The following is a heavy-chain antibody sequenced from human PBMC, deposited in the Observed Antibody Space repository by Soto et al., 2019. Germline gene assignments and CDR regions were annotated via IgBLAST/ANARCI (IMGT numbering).Heavy chain of an antibody. J-gene: IGHJ6*02. CDR1: GYTFTSYD. Sequence: QVQLVQSGAEVKKPGASVKVSCKASGYTFTSYDINWVRQATGQGLEWMGWMNPNSGNTGYAQKFQGRVTMTRNTXIXRAYMELSSLRSEDTAVYYCARAKGAVYYYYYGMDVWGQGTTVTVSS. V-gene: IGHV1-8*01. CDR2: MNPNSGNT. D-gene: IGHD1-26*01. CDR3: ARAKGAVYYYYYGMDV.